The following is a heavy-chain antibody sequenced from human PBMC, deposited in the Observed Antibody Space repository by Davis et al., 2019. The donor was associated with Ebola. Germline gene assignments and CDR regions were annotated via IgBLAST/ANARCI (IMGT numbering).Heavy chain of an antibody. CDR1: GGSFSGYY. V-gene: IGHV4-34*01. D-gene: IGHD3-10*01. CDR2: INHSGTT. CDR3: ARGLGLGWFDP. Sequence: SETLSLTCAVYGGSFSGYYWSWIRQPPGTGLEWIGEINHSGTTNYNPSLKSRVIISVDTSKNQFSLKLSSVTAADTAVYYCARGLGLGWFDPWGQGTPVTVSS. J-gene: IGHJ5*02.